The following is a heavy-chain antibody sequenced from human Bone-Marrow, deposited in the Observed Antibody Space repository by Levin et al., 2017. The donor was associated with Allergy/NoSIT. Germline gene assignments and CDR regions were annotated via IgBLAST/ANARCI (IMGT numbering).Heavy chain of an antibody. J-gene: IGHJ3*01. D-gene: IGHD3-10*01. V-gene: IGHV3-49*03. CDR2: IEGKAFGETI. CDR3: ARDPSYYYAPDAFDV. CDR1: GFTFADYT. Sequence: QPGGSLRLSCTGSGFTFADYTMSWLRHSPAKGLEWVGFIEGKAFGETIQYAPSVKGRFVISRDDSRGIAYLQMSSLKTEDTGVYYCARDPSYYYAPDAFDVWGQGTTVTVSS.